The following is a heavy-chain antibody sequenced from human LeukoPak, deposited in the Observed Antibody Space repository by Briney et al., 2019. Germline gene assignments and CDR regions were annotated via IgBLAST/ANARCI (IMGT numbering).Heavy chain of an antibody. CDR3: AGHSATFGLGYYYYMDV. CDR2: IYYSGST. Sequence: SETLSLTCAVYGGSFSGYYWSWIRQPPGKGLEWIGSIYYSGSTYYNPSLKSRVTISVDTSKNQFSLKLSSVTAADTAVYYCAGHSATFGLGYYYYMDVWGKGTTVTISS. CDR1: GGSFSGYY. V-gene: IGHV4-34*01. D-gene: IGHD3-10*02. J-gene: IGHJ6*03.